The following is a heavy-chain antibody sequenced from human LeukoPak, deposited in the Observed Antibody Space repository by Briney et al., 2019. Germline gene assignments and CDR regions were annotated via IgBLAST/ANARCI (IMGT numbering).Heavy chain of an antibody. CDR2: IDSGSST. CDR1: GFTVSSNY. D-gene: IGHD3-10*01. Sequence: PGGSLRLSCVSSGFTVSSNYMSWVRQAPAKGVEWVGVIDSGSSTYDADSVKGRFTISRDNSKNTLYLQMNSLRAEHTAVYYCASGSGSYRTPYYYMDVWGTGTTVTVSS. CDR3: ASGSGSYRTPYYYMDV. J-gene: IGHJ6*03. V-gene: IGHV3-53*01.